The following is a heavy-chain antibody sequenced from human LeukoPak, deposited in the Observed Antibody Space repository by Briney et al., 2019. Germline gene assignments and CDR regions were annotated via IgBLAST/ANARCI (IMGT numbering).Heavy chain of an antibody. CDR2: IDPSDSYT. CDR3: ARQEYSGSYYVY. V-gene: IGHV5-10-1*01. J-gene: IGHJ4*02. CDR1: GYSFSNYW. Sequence: GESLKISCKGSGYSFSNYWISWVRHVPGKGLEWMGRIDPSDSYTNYSPSFQGHVTISADKSISTAYLQWNSLKASDAAIYYCARQEYSGSYYVYWGQGTLVTVSS. D-gene: IGHD1-26*01.